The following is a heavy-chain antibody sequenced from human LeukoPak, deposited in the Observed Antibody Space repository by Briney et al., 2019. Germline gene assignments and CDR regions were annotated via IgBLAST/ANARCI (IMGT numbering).Heavy chain of an antibody. D-gene: IGHD1-26*01. Sequence: SVKVSCKASGGTFSSYAISWVRQAPGQGLEWMGGIIPIFGTANYAQKFQGRVTITTDESTSTAYMELSSLRSEDTAVYYCARIGAVGYYSMDVWGKGTTVTVSS. J-gene: IGHJ6*03. CDR1: GGTFSSYA. CDR2: IIPIFGTA. CDR3: ARIGAVGYYSMDV. V-gene: IGHV1-69*05.